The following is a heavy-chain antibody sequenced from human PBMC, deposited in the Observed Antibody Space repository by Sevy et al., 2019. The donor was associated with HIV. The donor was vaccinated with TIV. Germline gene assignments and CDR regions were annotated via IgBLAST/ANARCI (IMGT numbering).Heavy chain of an antibody. Sequence: GGSLRLSCAASGFTFSSYAMHWVRQAPGKGLEWVALISYEGSNKYYADSVKGRFTISRDNSKNMLYLQMNSLRAEDTAVSYCASLTAPTYYVTTSYSYGYWGQGTMVTVSS. D-gene: IGHD3-10*02. CDR2: ISYEGSNK. V-gene: IGHV3-30*04. CDR3: ASLTAPTYYVTTSYSYGY. J-gene: IGHJ4*02. CDR1: GFTFSSYA.